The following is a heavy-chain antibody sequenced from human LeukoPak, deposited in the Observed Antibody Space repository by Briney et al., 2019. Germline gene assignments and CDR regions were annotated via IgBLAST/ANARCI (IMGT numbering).Heavy chain of an antibody. V-gene: IGHV3-7*01. J-gene: IGHJ4*02. CDR3: VTSRYAPMET. CDR1: GFTFSNYW. CDR2: IKEDGSAE. Sequence: GGSLRLSCAASGFTSGFTFSNYWMSWVRQAPGKGLEWVANIKEDGSAEFYVDSVKGRFTISRDNAKNSLYLQMNSLRAEDTAVYYCVTSRYAPMETGGQGTLVTVSS. D-gene: IGHD2-8*01.